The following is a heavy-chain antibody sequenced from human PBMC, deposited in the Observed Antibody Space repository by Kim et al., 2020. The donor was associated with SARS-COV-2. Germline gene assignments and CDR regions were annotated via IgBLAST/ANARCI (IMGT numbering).Heavy chain of an antibody. V-gene: IGHV3-23*01. CDR2: VCCNGYTQ. J-gene: IGHJ4*02. CDR1: GFTFINYV. D-gene: IGHD3-10*01. CDR3: VKYRSLRSYYPPDY. Sequence: GGSLRLSCAASGFTFINYVMTWVRQAPGKGLEWVAGVCCNGYTQFYPDSVKGRFTISRDNSKNIVYLQMTRLRVEDTGVYFCVKYRSLRSYYPPDYWGQGTLVSVSS.